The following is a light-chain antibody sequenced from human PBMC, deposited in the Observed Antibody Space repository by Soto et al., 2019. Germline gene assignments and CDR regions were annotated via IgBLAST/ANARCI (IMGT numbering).Light chain of an antibody. CDR1: QSVSSS. CDR2: TTS. CDR3: QQSYTRPWT. V-gene: IGKV1-39*01. Sequence: DIQLTQSPSSLSASVGDRVTITCLASQSVSSSLNWYQQKPGKAPKLLIYTTSSFQSGVPSRFSGSGSGTDFTLTISSLQPEDFATYYCQQSYTRPWTFGQGTKVDIK. J-gene: IGKJ1*01.